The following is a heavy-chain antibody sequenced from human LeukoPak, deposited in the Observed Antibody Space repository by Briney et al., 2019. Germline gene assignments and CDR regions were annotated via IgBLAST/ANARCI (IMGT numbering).Heavy chain of an antibody. CDR2: INHSGST. CDR1: GGSFSGYY. J-gene: IGHJ4*02. V-gene: IGHV4-34*01. Sequence: SETLSLTCAVYGGSFSGYYWSWIRQPPGKGLEWIGEINHSGSTNYNPSLKSRVTILVDTTKNQFSLKLSSVNDGDTAVYFGARGTLGCRKFDYWGRGTLVTVS. CDR3: ARGTLGCRKFDY. D-gene: IGHD1-14*01.